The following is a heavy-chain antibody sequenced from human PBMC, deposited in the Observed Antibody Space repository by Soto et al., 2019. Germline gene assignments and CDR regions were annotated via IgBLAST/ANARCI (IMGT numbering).Heavy chain of an antibody. V-gene: IGHV1-69*01. D-gene: IGHD1-26*01. Sequence: QVQLVQSGAEVQKPGSSVKVSCKASGGTFSSYFINWVRQAPGQGLEWMGEIIPIFGTANYAQKFQGRVTITADESTSTAYMELSSLRSEDTAVYYCARDGGRHSGGIDYWGQGTLVTVSS. CDR2: IIPIFGTA. J-gene: IGHJ4*02. CDR3: ARDGGRHSGGIDY. CDR1: GGTFSSYF.